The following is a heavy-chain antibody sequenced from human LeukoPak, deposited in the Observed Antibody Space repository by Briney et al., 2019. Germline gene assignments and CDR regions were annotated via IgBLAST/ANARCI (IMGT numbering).Heavy chain of an antibody. Sequence: ASVKVSCKVSGYTFTSYGISWVRQAPGQGLEWMGWISAYNGNTNYAQKLQGRVTMTTDTSTSTAYMELRSLRSDDTAVYYCARDLLHSSSWYLDYWGQGTLVTVSS. CDR3: ARDLLHSSSWYLDY. J-gene: IGHJ4*02. CDR2: ISAYNGNT. D-gene: IGHD6-13*01. V-gene: IGHV1-18*01. CDR1: GYTFTSYG.